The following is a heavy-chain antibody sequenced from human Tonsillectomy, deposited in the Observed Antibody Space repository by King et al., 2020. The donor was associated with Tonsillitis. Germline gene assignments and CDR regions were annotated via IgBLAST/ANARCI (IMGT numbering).Heavy chain of an antibody. Sequence: VQLVESGGGLVQPGGSLRLSCAASGFTFSSYAMSWVRQAPGKGLEWVSVIYSDGSSTYYADSVKGRFTISRDNSKNTLYLQMNSPRAEDTAVYYCAKTLSVTGDYWGQGTLVTVSS. J-gene: IGHJ4*02. CDR3: AKTLSVTGDY. CDR2: IYSDGSST. V-gene: IGHV3-23*03. CDR1: GFTFSSYA. D-gene: IGHD2-21*02.